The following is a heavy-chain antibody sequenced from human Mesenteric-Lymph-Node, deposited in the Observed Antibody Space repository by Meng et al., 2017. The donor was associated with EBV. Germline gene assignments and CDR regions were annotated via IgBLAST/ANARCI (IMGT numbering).Heavy chain of an antibody. CDR3: ARDSCSDTTCYRWGLFDY. V-gene: IGHV3-11*01. J-gene: IGHJ4*02. CDR2: ISSSSSAV. CDR1: GFTFSDYY. Sequence: QVQLVESGGXXVXPXXSLXLSCAASGFTFSDYYMSWIRQAPGKGLEWVSYISSSSSAVYYADSVKGRFTISRDNAKNSLYLQMNSLRAEDTAVYYCARDSCSDTTCYRWGLFDYWGQGTLVTIAS. D-gene: IGHD2-2*01.